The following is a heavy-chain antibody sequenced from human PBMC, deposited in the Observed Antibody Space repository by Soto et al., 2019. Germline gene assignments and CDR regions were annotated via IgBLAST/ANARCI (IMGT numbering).Heavy chain of an antibody. D-gene: IGHD6-19*01. Sequence: SETLSLTCAVSGGSISSGGYSWSWIRQPPGKGLEWIGYIYHSGSTYYNPSLKSRVTISVDRSKNQFSLKLSSVTAADTAVYYCARQGAVAGTFDFWGQGTLVTVSS. V-gene: IGHV4-30-2*01. CDR2: IYHSGST. CDR1: GGSISSGGYS. J-gene: IGHJ4*02. CDR3: ARQGAVAGTFDF.